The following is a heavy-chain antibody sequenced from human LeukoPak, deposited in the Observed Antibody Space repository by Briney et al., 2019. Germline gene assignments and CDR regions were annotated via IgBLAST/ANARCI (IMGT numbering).Heavy chain of an antibody. J-gene: IGHJ5*02. CDR2: MNPNSGNT. D-gene: IGHD3-3*01. V-gene: IGHV1-8*03. CDR3: ARGRRTYCDFWSGYPNGRGAPYNWFDP. CDR1: GYTFTSYD. Sequence: ASVKVSCKASGYTFTSYDINWVRQATGQGLEWMGWMNPNSGNTGYAQKFQGRVTITRNTSISTAYMELSSLRSEDTAVYYCARGRRTYCDFWSGYPNGRGAPYNWFDPWGQGTLVTVSS.